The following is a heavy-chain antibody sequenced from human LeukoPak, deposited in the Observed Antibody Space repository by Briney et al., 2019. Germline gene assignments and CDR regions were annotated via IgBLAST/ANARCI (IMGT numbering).Heavy chain of an antibody. CDR1: GGSISSSSYY. D-gene: IGHD3-3*01. Sequence: NPSETLSLTCTVSGGSISSSSYYWGWIRQPPGKGLEWIGSIYYTGSTYYNPSLKSRVTISIDTSKNQFSLTLTSVTAADTAVYYCASHHDHGCFDPWGQGTLVTVSS. CDR3: ASHHDHGCFDP. V-gene: IGHV4-39*01. J-gene: IGHJ5*02. CDR2: IYYTGST.